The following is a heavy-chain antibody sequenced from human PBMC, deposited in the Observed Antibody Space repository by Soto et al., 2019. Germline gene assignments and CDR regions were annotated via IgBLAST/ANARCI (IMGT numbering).Heavy chain of an antibody. D-gene: IGHD6-13*01. CDR1: GFTFSSYS. V-gene: IGHV3-48*01. J-gene: IGHJ5*02. CDR2: ISSSSTI. CDR3: ARHPERIAQIGWFDP. Sequence: GSLRLSCAASGFTFSSYSMNWVRQAPGKGLEWVSYISSSSTIYYADSVKGRFTISRDNAKNSLYLQMNSLRAEDTAVYYCARHPERIAQIGWFDPWGQGP.